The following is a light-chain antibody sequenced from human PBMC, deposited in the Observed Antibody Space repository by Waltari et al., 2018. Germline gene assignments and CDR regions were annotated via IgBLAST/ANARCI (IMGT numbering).Light chain of an antibody. CDR1: SSDIGRYNY. Sequence: QSALTQPASVSGSLGQSITISCTGSSSDIGRYNYVSWYQQFPDRAPKLIIYDVTNRPSGVSNRFSGSKSANTASLTIYGLQPEDAANYYCASYNPGSTVVFGGGTELTVL. V-gene: IGLV2-14*01. CDR2: DVT. J-gene: IGLJ3*02. CDR3: ASYNPGSTVV.